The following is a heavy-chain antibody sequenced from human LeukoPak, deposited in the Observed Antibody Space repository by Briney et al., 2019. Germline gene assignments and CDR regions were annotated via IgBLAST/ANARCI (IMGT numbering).Heavy chain of an antibody. CDR3: ARDRNDTSGYYYGY. J-gene: IGHJ4*02. Sequence: PGGSLRLSCAASGFTFSSYCMDWVRQAPGKGLEWVSSISSSSSYIYYADSVKGRFTISRDNAKNSLYLQMNSLRAEDTAVYYCARDRNDTSGYYYGYWGQGTLVTVSS. CDR2: ISSSSSYI. V-gene: IGHV3-21*01. D-gene: IGHD3-22*01. CDR1: GFTFSSYC.